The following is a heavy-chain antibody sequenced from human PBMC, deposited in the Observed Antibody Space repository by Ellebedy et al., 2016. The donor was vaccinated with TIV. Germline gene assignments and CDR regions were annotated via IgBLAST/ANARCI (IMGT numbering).Heavy chain of an antibody. CDR1: GGTFSSYA. D-gene: IGHD3-16*01. V-gene: IGHV1-69*13. CDR2: SIPIFGTA. Sequence: SVKVSXXASGGTFSSYAISWVRQAPGQGLEWMGGSIPIFGTADYAQKFQGRVTITADESTSTAYMELNSLRSEDTAVYYCASRSWGSSRHFDYWGQGTLVTVSS. J-gene: IGHJ4*02. CDR3: ASRSWGSSRHFDY.